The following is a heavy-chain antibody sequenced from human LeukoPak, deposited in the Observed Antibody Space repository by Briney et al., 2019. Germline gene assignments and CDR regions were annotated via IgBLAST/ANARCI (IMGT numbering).Heavy chain of an antibody. CDR3: IRPGGGSDLDV. J-gene: IGHJ6*04. D-gene: IGHD5-12*01. CDR1: GFTFSGSA. Sequence: GGSLKLSCAASGFTFSGSAMHWVRQASGKGLEWVGRIRSKANSYATAYAASVKGRFTISRDDSKNTAYLQMNSLKTEDTAVYYCIRPGGGSDLDVWGKGTTVTVSS. V-gene: IGHV3-73*01. CDR2: IRSKANSYAT.